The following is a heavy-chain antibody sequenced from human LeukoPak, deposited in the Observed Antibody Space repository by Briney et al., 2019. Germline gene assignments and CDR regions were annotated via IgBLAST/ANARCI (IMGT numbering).Heavy chain of an antibody. CDR2: INQDGREK. V-gene: IGHV3-7*01. J-gene: IGHJ4*02. Sequence: GGSLRLSCAASGFTFSSHWMSWVRQAPGKGLEWVANINQDGREKQYVDSVKGRFTISRDNAKNSLYLQMNSLRAEDTAVYYRARDGVRDGLYFDYWGQGTLVTVSS. CDR3: ARDGVRDGLYFDY. D-gene: IGHD5-24*01. CDR1: GFTFSSHW.